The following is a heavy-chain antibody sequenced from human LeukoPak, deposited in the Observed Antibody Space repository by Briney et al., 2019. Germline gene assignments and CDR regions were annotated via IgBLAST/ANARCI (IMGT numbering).Heavy chain of an antibody. Sequence: GGSLRLSCAASGFTFSNAWMSWVRQAPGKGLEWVGRIKSKTDGGTTDYAAPVKGRFTISRDDSKNTLYLQMNSLKTEDTAVYYCTTVPAASYYYMDVWGKGTTVTVSS. CDR3: TTVPAASYYYMDV. D-gene: IGHD2-2*01. CDR1: GFTFSNAW. V-gene: IGHV3-15*01. J-gene: IGHJ6*03. CDR2: IKSKTDGGTT.